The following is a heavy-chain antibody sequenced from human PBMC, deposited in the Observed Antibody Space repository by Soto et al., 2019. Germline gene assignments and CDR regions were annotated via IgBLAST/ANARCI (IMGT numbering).Heavy chain of an antibody. CDR1: GFTFISAW. D-gene: IGHD3-10*02. Sequence: EVQLVQSEGGLVEPGGSLTLSCASSGFTFISAWMNWVRQAPGKGLEWVGHVKACGTTYYAAPVKGRFTISRDDSRNTVYLQMSSLKTEETAFYYCAADTPGFVQGEFENWGQGALVTISS. CDR2: VKACGTT. J-gene: IGHJ4*02. CDR3: AADTPGFVQGEFEN. V-gene: IGHV3-15*01.